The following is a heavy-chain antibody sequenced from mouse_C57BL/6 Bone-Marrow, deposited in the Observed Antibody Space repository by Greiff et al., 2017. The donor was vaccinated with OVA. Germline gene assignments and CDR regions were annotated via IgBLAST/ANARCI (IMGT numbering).Heavy chain of an antibody. J-gene: IGHJ1*03. V-gene: IGHV2-9-1*01. CDR2: IWTGGGT. Sequence: VQLKESGPGLVAPSQSLSITCTVSGFSLTSYAISWVRQPPGKGLEWLGVIWTGGGTNYNSALKSRLSISKDNSKSQVFLKMNSLQTDDTARYDCAREGYDYDYWYFDVWGTGTTVTVSS. D-gene: IGHD2-4*01. CDR1: GFSLTSYA. CDR3: AREGYDYDYWYFDV.